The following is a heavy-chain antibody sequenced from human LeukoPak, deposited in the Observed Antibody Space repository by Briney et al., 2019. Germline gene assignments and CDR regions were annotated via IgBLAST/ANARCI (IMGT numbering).Heavy chain of an antibody. V-gene: IGHV3-30*02. D-gene: IGHD5-12*01. CDR1: GFTFSSYG. J-gene: IGHJ4*02. CDR3: AKVVVVATIIGDFDY. Sequence: PGGSLRLSCAASGFTFSSYGMHWVRQAPGKGLEWVAFIRYDGSNKYYADSVKGRFTISRDNSKNTLYLQMNSLRAEDTAVYYCAKVVVVATIIGDFDYWGQGTLVTVSS. CDR2: IRYDGSNK.